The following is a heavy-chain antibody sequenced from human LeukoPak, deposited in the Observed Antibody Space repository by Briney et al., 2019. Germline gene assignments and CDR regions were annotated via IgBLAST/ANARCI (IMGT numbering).Heavy chain of an antibody. Sequence: GGSLRLSCVTSGFTFSSYGMHWVRQAPGKGLEWVAVISYDGSNKYYADSVKGRFTISRDNSKNTLYLQMNSLRAEDTAVYYCARDKVVGDSYFDYWGQGTLVTVSS. CDR3: ARDKVVGDSYFDY. J-gene: IGHJ4*02. CDR2: ISYDGSNK. D-gene: IGHD1-26*01. CDR1: GFTFSSYG. V-gene: IGHV3-30*03.